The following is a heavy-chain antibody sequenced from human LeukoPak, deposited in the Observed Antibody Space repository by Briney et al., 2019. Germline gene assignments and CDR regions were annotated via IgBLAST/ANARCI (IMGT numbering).Heavy chain of an antibody. D-gene: IGHD3-9*01. V-gene: IGHV3-48*03. CDR3: AREGILTCYLSGYYAMDV. J-gene: IGHJ6*04. CDR1: GFTFSSFE. CDR2: ISNSGSTR. Sequence: PGGSLRLSCAASGFTFSSFEMHWVRQAPGKGLEWASYISNSGSTRYYGDSVKGRFTISRDNAKNSLYLQMNSLRAEDTAFYYFAREGILTCYLSGYYAMDVWGKGATVTVSS.